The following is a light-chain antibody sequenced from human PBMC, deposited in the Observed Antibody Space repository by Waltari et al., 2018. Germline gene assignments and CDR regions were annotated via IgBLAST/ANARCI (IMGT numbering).Light chain of an antibody. Sequence: QSALTQPASVSGSPGQSITISCTGTNSDVGGYNYFSWYQQHPGKAPKFIIYDVNKRPSGVSNRFSGSKSGNTASLTISGLQAEDEADYYCCSYAGSSTFVLFGGGTKLTVL. J-gene: IGLJ2*01. V-gene: IGLV2-23*02. CDR3: CSYAGSSTFVL. CDR2: DVN. CDR1: NSDVGGYNY.